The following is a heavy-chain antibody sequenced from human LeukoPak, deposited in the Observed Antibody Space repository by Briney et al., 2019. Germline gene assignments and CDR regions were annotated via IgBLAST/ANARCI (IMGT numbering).Heavy chain of an antibody. CDR3: ASVSGNSSPKYYFDY. CDR2: INHSGSN. V-gene: IGHV4-34*01. J-gene: IGHJ4*02. D-gene: IGHD5-12*01. Sequence: SETLYLTCAVYGGSFSGHYWSWIRQPPGKGLEWIGEINHSGSNNYNPSLKSRVTISVDTSKNQFSLKLSSVTAADTAVYYCASVSGNSSPKYYFDYWGQGTLVTVSS. CDR1: GGSFSGHY.